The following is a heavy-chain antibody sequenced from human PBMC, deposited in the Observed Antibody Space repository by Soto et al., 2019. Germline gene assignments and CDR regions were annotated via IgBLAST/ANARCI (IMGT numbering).Heavy chain of an antibody. CDR2: ISYSGST. J-gene: IGHJ4*02. Sequence: SETLSLTCTVSGGSMSSYYWTWLRQSPGRGLAWIGYISYSGSTYYNPSLKSRVTISADTSKNQFSLRMNSMIAADTAVYYCARADPDASVGYWGQGTLVTVSS. CDR3: ARADPDASVGY. CDR1: GGSMSSYY. D-gene: IGHD2-15*01. V-gene: IGHV4-59*01.